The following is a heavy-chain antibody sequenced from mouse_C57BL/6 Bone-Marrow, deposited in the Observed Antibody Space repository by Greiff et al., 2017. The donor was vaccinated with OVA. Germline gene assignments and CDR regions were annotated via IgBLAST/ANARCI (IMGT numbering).Heavy chain of an antibody. CDR3: ARHSTLAY. CDR1: GFTFSSYG. Sequence: EVMLVESGGDLVKPGGSLKLSCAASGFTFSSYGMSWVRQTPDKRLEWVATISSGGSYTYYPDSVKGRFTISRDNAKNTLYLQMSSLKSEDTAMYYCARHSTLAYWGQGTLVTVSA. D-gene: IGHD2-5*01. CDR2: ISSGGSYT. J-gene: IGHJ3*01. V-gene: IGHV5-6*02.